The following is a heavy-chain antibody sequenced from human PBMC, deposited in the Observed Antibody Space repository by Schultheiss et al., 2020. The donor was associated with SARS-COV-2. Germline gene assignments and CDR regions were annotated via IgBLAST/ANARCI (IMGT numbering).Heavy chain of an antibody. CDR3: MKDPNWGGEY. CDR2: ISYDGSNK. CDR1: GFTFSSYG. D-gene: IGHD7-27*01. J-gene: IGHJ4*02. Sequence: GGSLRLSCAASGFTFSSYGMHWVRQAPGKGLEWVAVISYDGSNKYYADSVKGRFTISRDNSKNTLYLQMDSLRIDDTAVYYCMKDPNWGGEYWGRGTLVTVSS. V-gene: IGHV3-30*18.